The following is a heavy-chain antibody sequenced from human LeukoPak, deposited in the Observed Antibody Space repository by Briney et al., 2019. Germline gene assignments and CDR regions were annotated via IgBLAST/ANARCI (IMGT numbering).Heavy chain of an antibody. CDR1: GFNFTGYY. CDR2: INPNSGGT. D-gene: IGHD4-17*01. Sequence: ASVKVSCKASGFNFTGYYLHWVRQAPGQGLEWMGWINPNSGGTNYAQKFQGRVTMTRDTSISTAYMELSRLRSDDTAVYYCARDKYYGDYDSLYYFDYWGQGTLVTVSS. V-gene: IGHV1-2*02. J-gene: IGHJ4*02. CDR3: ARDKYYGDYDSLYYFDY.